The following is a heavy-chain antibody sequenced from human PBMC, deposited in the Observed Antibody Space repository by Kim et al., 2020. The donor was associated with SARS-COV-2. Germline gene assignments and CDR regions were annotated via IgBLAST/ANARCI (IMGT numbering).Heavy chain of an antibody. Sequence: SQTLSLTCAISGDSVSGNSGAWNWIRQSSSRGLEWLGRTYYNSKWYTDYAESVKSRIIINSDTSKNQLSLQLNSVIPEDTAVYYCARGWHRSGFDYWGQGNLVTVSS. CDR1: GDSVSGNSGA. CDR3: ARGWHRSGFDY. V-gene: IGHV6-1*01. J-gene: IGHJ4*02. CDR2: TYYNSKWYT. D-gene: IGHD2-15*01.